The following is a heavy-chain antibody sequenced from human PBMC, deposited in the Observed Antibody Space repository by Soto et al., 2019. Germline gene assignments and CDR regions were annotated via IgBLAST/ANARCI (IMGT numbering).Heavy chain of an antibody. D-gene: IGHD2-21*01. V-gene: IGHV4-4*02. Sequence: QVPLQESGPGLVKPSGTLSLICAVSGASISSNNGWNWVRQPPGKGLLWIGEIYHSGRTNYNPSLKSSVTIAVNKSKNQISLKLTSVTAADTALYYCGRSNEGHIYFRAGFDHWGKGALVTIS. CDR2: IYHSGRT. J-gene: IGHJ4*02. CDR1: GASISSNNG. CDR3: GRSNEGHIYFRAGFDH.